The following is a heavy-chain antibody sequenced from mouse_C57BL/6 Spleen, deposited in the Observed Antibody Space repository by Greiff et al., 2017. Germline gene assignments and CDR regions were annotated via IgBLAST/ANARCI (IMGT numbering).Heavy chain of an antibody. CDR2: IYPGNSDT. CDR3: ARVRSSGYFDY. CDR1: GYTFTSYW. V-gene: IGHV1-5*01. D-gene: IGHD3-2*02. Sequence: EVQLQQSGTVLARPGASVKMSCKTSGYTFTSYWMHWVKQRPGQGLEWIGAIYPGNSDTSYNQKFKGKAKLTAVTSASTAYMGLSSLTNEDSAVYYCARVRSSGYFDYWGQGTTLTVSS. J-gene: IGHJ2*01.